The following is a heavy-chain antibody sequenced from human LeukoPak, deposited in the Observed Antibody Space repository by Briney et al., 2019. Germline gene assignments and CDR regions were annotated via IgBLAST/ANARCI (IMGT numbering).Heavy chain of an antibody. CDR3: AREVRSNDALDI. CDR2: IYTSGNT. J-gene: IGHJ3*02. Sequence: SETLSLTCTVSGGSISSGSYFWSWIRQPAGKGLEWIGRIYTSGNTNYNPSLKTRVTISMVRSNNQFSLKLSSATAADTAVYYCAREVRSNDALDIWGRGTMVTVSS. D-gene: IGHD3-10*01. V-gene: IGHV4-61*02. CDR1: GGSISSGSYF.